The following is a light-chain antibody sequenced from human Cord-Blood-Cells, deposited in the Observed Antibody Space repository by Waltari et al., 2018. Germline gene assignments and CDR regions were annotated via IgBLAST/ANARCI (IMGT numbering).Light chain of an antibody. CDR1: QSISSY. V-gene: IGKV1-39*01. CDR3: QQSYSTFT. Sequence: DIQMTQSPSSLSAYVGDRVTITCRASQSISSYLNWYQQKPGKAPKLLIYAASSLQSGVPSRFSGSGSGTDFTLTISSLQPEEFATYYCQQSYSTFTFGPGTKVDIK. J-gene: IGKJ3*01. CDR2: AAS.